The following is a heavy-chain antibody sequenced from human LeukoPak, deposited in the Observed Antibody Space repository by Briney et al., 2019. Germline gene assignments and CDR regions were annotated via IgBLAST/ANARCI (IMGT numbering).Heavy chain of an antibody. Sequence: SETLSLTCTVSGGSISSHYWSWIRQPAGRGLEWIGRFYLSGGTKYNPSLESRVTISVDTSKNQFSLKLTSVTAGDTAVYYCARGDGSGSYYFDYWGQGTLVTVSS. CDR1: GGSISSHY. D-gene: IGHD3-10*01. CDR3: ARGDGSGSYYFDY. CDR2: FYLSGGT. V-gene: IGHV4-4*07. J-gene: IGHJ4*02.